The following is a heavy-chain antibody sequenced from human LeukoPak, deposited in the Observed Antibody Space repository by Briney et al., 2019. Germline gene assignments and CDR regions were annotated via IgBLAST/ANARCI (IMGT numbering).Heavy chain of an antibody. J-gene: IGHJ5*02. Sequence: ASVKVSCKVSGHTLTELFMHWVRQAPGKGLEWMGGFDPEDGETIYAQKFQGRVTMTKDTSTHTGYMELSSLRSDDTAVYYCTLQRISFLNYFDPWGQGTLVTVSS. D-gene: IGHD2/OR15-2a*01. CDR1: GHTLTELF. CDR2: FDPEDGET. CDR3: TLQRISFLNYFDP. V-gene: IGHV1-24*01.